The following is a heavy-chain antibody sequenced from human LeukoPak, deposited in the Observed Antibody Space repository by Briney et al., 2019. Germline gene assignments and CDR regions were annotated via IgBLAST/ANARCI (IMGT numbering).Heavy chain of an antibody. V-gene: IGHV4-61*02. CDR1: GDSISIVSHL. Sequence: SQTLSLTCTVSGDSISIVSHLWSWIRQPAGKGVEWIGLIYTTGNTNYHPALKTRVTISVEASKNQFSLKLSSVTAADTAVYYCAREGSGSHPGYYWGQGTLVTVSS. J-gene: IGHJ4*02. CDR3: AREGSGSHPGYY. D-gene: IGHD1-26*01. CDR2: IYTTGNT.